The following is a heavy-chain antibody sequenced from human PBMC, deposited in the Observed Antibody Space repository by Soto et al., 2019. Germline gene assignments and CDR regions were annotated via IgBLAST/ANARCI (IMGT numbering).Heavy chain of an antibody. CDR2: IYSGETT. CDR1: GFNVNSDY. Sequence: GSLRLSCATSGFNVNSDYMNWVRQTPGKGLEWVASIYSGETTYYADSVRGRFTISSDKSKNTLYFQLSSLRIEDTAVYYCTRDGRGLGRLSLFEYWGQGVLVTVSS. CDR3: TRDGRGLGRLSLFEY. J-gene: IGHJ4*02. D-gene: IGHD2-21*02. V-gene: IGHV3-53*01.